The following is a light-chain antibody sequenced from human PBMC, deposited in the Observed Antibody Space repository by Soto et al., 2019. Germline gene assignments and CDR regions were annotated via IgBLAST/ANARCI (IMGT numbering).Light chain of an antibody. V-gene: IGLV6-57*03. CDR3: QSYDTSTVV. CDR2: EDD. CDR1: SGTIASNY. Sequence: FMLTQPLSVSESPGKTVTISCTRSSGTIASNYVQWFQQRPGGAPTTVIYEDDQRPSGVPDRFSASIDSSSNSASLTISGLRNEDEADYYCQSYDTSTVVFGGGTKLTVL. J-gene: IGLJ2*01.